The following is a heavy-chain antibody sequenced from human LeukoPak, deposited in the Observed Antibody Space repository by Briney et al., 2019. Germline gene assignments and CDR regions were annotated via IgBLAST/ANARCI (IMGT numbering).Heavy chain of an antibody. J-gene: IGHJ5*02. CDR2: IIPIFGTA. CDR3: ARTYRAYDFWSGYYTGLDWFDP. CDR1: GGTFSSYA. Sequence: SVKVSCKASGGTFSSYAISWVRQAPGQGLEWMGGIIPIFGTANYAQKFQGRVTITADESTSTAYMELSSLRSEDTAVYYCARTYRAYDFWSGYYTGLDWFDPWGQGTLVTVSS. V-gene: IGHV1-69*13. D-gene: IGHD3-3*01.